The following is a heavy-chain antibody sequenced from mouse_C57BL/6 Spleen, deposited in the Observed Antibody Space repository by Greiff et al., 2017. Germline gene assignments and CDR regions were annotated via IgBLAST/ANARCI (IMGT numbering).Heavy chain of an antibody. D-gene: IGHD1-1*01. CDR2: IDPETGGT. Sequence: QVQLKESGAELVRPGASVTLSCKASGYTFTDYEMHWVKQTPVHGLEWIGAIDPETGGTAYNQKFKGKAILTADKSSSTAYMELRSLTSEDSAVYYCTRERSYYGSTYFDYWGQGTTLTVSS. J-gene: IGHJ2*01. V-gene: IGHV1-15*01. CDR1: GYTFTDYE. CDR3: TRERSYYGSTYFDY.